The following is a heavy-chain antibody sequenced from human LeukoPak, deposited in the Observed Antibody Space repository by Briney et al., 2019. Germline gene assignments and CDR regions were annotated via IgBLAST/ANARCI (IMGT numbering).Heavy chain of an antibody. CDR2: ISYDGSNK. J-gene: IGHJ3*02. CDR1: GFTFSSYA. V-gene: IGHV3-30-3*01. D-gene: IGHD1-26*01. Sequence: GGSLRLSCAASGFTFSSYAMHWVRQAPGKGLEWVAVISYDGSNKYYADSVKGRFTISRDNSKNTLYLQMNSLRAEDTAVYYCARDLLIVGATTGGLVDIWGQGTMVTVSS. CDR3: ARDLLIVGATTGGLVDI.